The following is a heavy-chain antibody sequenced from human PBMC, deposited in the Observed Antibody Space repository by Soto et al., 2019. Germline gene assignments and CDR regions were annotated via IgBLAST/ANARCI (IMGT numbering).Heavy chain of an antibody. CDR3: ARGGYNYGLLLAFDY. CDR1: GGSISSSNW. D-gene: IGHD5-18*01. CDR2: IYHSGST. Sequence: SETLSLTCAVSGGSISSSNWWSWVRQPPGKGLEWIGEIYHSGSTNYNPSLKSRVTISVDKSKNQFSLKLSSVTAADTAVYYCARGGYNYGLLLAFDYWGQGTLVTVSS. V-gene: IGHV4-4*02. J-gene: IGHJ4*02.